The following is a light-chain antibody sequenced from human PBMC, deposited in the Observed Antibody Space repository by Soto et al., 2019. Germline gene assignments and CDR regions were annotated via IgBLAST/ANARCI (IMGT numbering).Light chain of an antibody. CDR3: EEWDDILNGYV. V-gene: IGLV1-44*01. CDR2: SNY. Sequence: QSVLTQPPSASGTPGQRVTISCSGSSSNIESNTVTWYQQLPGTAPKLVIYSNYDRPSGVPDRFSGSTSGTSASLVIRGLQSEDEDDYYCEEWDDILNGYVFGGGTKVTX. J-gene: IGLJ1*01. CDR1: SSNIESNT.